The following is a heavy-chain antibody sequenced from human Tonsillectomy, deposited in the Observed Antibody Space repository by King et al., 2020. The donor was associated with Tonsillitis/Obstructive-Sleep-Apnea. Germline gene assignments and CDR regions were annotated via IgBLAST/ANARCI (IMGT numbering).Heavy chain of an antibody. V-gene: IGHV3-72*01. CDR2: TRNKASSYST. Sequence: VQLVESGGGLVQPGGSLRLSCAASGFTFSDLYMDWVRQAPGKGLEWVGRTRNKASSYSTEYAASVKGRFTISRDDSKNSLYLQVNTLRTDDTAVYYCARVSGSYYLDYWGQGTLVTVSS. J-gene: IGHJ4*02. CDR3: ARVSGSYYLDY. D-gene: IGHD1-26*01. CDR1: GFTFSDLY.